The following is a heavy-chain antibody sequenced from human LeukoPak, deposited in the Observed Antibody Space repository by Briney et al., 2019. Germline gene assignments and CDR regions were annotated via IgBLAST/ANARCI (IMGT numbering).Heavy chain of an antibody. Sequence: GGSLRLSCAASGFTFSSYAMSCVRQDPGKGLEWVSAISGSGGSTYYADSVKGRFTISRDNSKNTLYLQMNSLRAEDTAVYYCAKGLGYCSGGSCYSDYYYGMDVWGKGTTVTVSS. V-gene: IGHV3-23*01. CDR3: AKGLGYCSGGSCYSDYYYGMDV. CDR2: ISGSGGST. D-gene: IGHD2-15*01. J-gene: IGHJ6*04. CDR1: GFTFSSYA.